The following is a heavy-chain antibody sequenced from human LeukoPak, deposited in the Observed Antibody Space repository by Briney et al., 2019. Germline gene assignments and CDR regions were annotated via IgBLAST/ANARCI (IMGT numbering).Heavy chain of an antibody. V-gene: IGHV3-23*01. CDR2: IGSNGVDT. D-gene: IGHD2-21*02. CDR3: ASMTTYCGGDCYFFDY. CDR1: GFTFSTYA. J-gene: IGHJ4*02. Sequence: GGSLRLSCTAAGFTFSTYAMGWARQAPGKGLEWVSGIGSNGVDTYYADSAKGRFTISRDNAKNSLYLQMNSLRVEDTAVYYCASMTTYCGGDCYFFDYWGQGTLVTVSS.